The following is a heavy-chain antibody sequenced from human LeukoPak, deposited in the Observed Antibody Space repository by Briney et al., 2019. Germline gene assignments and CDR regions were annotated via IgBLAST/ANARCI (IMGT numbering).Heavy chain of an antibody. D-gene: IGHD5-18*01. J-gene: IGHJ5*02. CDR2: IYYSGST. V-gene: IGHV4-59*01. Sequence: SETLSLTCTVSGGSISSYYWSWIRQPPGKGLEWIGYIYYSGSTNYNPSLKSRVTISVDTSKNQFSLKLSSVTAADTAVYYCARDRGLIYSYGWFDPWGQGTLVAVSS. CDR3: ARDRGLIYSYGWFDP. CDR1: GGSISSYY.